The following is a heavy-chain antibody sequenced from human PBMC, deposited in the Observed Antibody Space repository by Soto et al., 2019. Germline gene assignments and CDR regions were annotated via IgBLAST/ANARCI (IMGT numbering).Heavy chain of an antibody. J-gene: IGHJ3*02. Sequence: GGSLRLSCAASGFTFSGSAMHWVRQASGKGLEWVGRIRSKANSYATAYAASVKGRFTISRDDSKNTAYLQMNSLKTEDTAVYYCTRTLGLRGFDIWGQGTMVTVSS. D-gene: IGHD3-10*01. CDR2: IRSKANSYAT. CDR1: GFTFSGSA. CDR3: TRTLGLRGFDI. V-gene: IGHV3-73*01.